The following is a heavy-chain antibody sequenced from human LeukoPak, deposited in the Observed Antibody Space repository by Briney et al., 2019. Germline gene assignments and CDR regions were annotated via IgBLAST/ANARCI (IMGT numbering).Heavy chain of an antibody. CDR2: ISSSGSTI. CDR3: ARWIGYDSSGYYYVFDY. Sequence: GGSPRLSCAASGFTFSSYEMNWVRQAPGKGLEWVSYISSSGSTIYYADSVKGRFTISRDNAKNSLYLQMNSLRAEDTAVYYCARWIGYDSSGYYYVFDYWGQGTLVTVSS. J-gene: IGHJ4*02. V-gene: IGHV3-48*03. D-gene: IGHD3-22*01. CDR1: GFTFSSYE.